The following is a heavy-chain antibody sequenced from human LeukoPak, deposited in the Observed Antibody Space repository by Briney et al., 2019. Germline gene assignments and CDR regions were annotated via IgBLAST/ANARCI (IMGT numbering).Heavy chain of an antibody. V-gene: IGHV4-59*08. CDR2: IYYSGST. J-gene: IGHJ6*02. D-gene: IGHD4-11*01. Sequence: SETLSLTCTVSGGSISSYYWSWIRQPPGRGLEWIGYIYYSGSTNYNPSLKSRVTISVDTSKNQFSLKLSSVTAADTAVYYCVRLQTPYYYGMDVWGQGTTVTVSS. CDR3: VRLQTPYYYGMDV. CDR1: GGSISSYY.